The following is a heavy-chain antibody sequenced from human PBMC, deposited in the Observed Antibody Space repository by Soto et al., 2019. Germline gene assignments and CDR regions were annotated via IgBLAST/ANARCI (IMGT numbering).Heavy chain of an antibody. CDR3: ASIFGSAGY. J-gene: IGHJ4*02. CDR2: ISYDGSNK. Sequence: LRLSCAASGFTFSSYAMHWVRQAPGKGLERVAVISYDGSNKYYADSVKGRFTISRDNSKNTLYLQMNSLRAEDTAVYYCASIFGSAGYSGQGTLVTVSS. V-gene: IGHV3-30-3*01. D-gene: IGHD3-10*02. CDR1: GFTFSSYA.